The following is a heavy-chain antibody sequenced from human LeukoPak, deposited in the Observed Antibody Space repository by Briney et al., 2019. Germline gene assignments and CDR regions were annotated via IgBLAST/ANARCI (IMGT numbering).Heavy chain of an antibody. J-gene: IGHJ4*02. Sequence: ASVNVSCTASGYTFTAYYMHGVRQAPGQGLEWMGCINPNSGGTNYAQKFQGRVTMTRETSISTVYMELSRLRSDDTAVYYCARDFPSSGWYPPFDYWGQGILVTVSS. CDR2: INPNSGGT. D-gene: IGHD6-19*01. CDR3: ARDFPSSGWYPPFDY. V-gene: IGHV1-2*02. CDR1: GYTFTAYY.